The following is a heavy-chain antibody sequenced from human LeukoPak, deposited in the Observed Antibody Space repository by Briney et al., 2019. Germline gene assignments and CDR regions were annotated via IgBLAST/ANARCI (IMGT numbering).Heavy chain of an antibody. CDR3: ARHPTGSGRTNGVDV. V-gene: IGHV4-59*08. CDR1: GGSMSNYY. J-gene: IGHJ6*02. D-gene: IGHD3-10*01. CDR2: IYHSGST. Sequence: PSETLSLTCTVSGGSMSNYYWSWIRQPPGNRLEWIGYIYHSGSTNYNPSLNSRVTISIDTSKNQFSLNLSSVTAADTAVYYCARHPTGSGRTNGVDVWGQGTTVTVSS.